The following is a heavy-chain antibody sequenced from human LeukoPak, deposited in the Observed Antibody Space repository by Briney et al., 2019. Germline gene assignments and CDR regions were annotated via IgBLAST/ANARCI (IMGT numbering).Heavy chain of an antibody. V-gene: IGHV3-7*03. CDR3: AKGGPDYYDSSGYNY. D-gene: IGHD3-22*01. CDR1: GFTFSSYW. CDR2: IKQDGSEK. Sequence: GGSLRLSCAASGFTFSSYWMSWVRQAPGKGLEWVANIKQDGSEKYYVDSVKGRFTISRDNAKNSLYLQMNSLRAEDTALYYCAKGGPDYYDSSGYNYWGQGTLVTVSS. J-gene: IGHJ4*02.